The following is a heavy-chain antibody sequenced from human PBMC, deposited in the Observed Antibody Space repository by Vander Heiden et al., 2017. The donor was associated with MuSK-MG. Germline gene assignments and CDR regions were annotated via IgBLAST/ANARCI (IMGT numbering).Heavy chain of an antibody. D-gene: IGHD6-13*01. CDR3: ATLSGGQQLVRGQYYFDY. CDR2: IYHSGST. CDR1: GYSVVSGYC. J-gene: IGHJ4*02. V-gene: IGHV4-38-2*01. Sequence: VQLQESGLGLVQPSVTMSLTCAVFGYSVVSGYCWGWIRQPPGKGLELIESIYHSGSTYYNPSLKSRVTISVDTSKNQFSLKLSSVTAADTAVYYCATLSGGQQLVRGQYYFDYWGQGTLVTVSS.